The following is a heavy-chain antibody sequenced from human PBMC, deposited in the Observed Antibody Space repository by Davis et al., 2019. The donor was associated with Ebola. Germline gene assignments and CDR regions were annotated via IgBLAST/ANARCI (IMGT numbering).Heavy chain of an antibody. J-gene: IGHJ4*02. CDR2: ICSSGATT. D-gene: IGHD1-26*01. CDR1: GFTFTANS. Sequence: GSLRLSCITSGFTFTANSMNWVRQAPGKGLAWISYICSSGATTYYADFVQGRFTISRDNAKKSLYLQMNSLRDEDTAVYYCVRASSGSYYSVFDNWGQGSLVTVTS. V-gene: IGHV3-48*02. CDR3: VRASSGSYYSVFDN.